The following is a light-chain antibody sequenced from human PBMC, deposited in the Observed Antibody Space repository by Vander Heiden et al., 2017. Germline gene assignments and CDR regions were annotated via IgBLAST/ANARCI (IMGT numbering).Light chain of an antibody. CDR2: KDT. V-gene: IGLV3-25*03. CDR1: ALPKQY. CDR3: QSTDSSASDWV. J-gene: IGLJ3*02. Sequence: SYELTQPPSVSVSPGQTARPTCSGDALPKQYTYWYQQKPGQAPLLLIFKDTERPSGIPQRFSGSSSGTIVTLTISGAQAEDEADYYCQSTDSSASDWVFGGGTKLTVL.